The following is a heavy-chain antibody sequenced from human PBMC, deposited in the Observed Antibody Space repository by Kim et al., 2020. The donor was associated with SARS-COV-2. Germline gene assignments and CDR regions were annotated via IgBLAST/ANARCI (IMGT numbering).Heavy chain of an antibody. J-gene: IGHJ4*02. CDR1: GFTFSSYE. CDR3: APHYRGGLYCSGGSCYRATD. Sequence: GGSLRLSCAASGFTFSSYEMNWVRQAPGKGLEWVSYISSSGSTIYYADSVKGRFTISRDNAKNSLYLQMNSLRAEDTAVYYCAPHYRGGLYCSGGSCYRATDWGQGTLVTVSS. CDR2: ISSSGSTI. D-gene: IGHD2-15*01. V-gene: IGHV3-48*03.